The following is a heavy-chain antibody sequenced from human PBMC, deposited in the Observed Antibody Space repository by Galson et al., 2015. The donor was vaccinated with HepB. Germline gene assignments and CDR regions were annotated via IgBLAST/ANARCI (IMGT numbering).Heavy chain of an antibody. D-gene: IGHD2-15*01. V-gene: IGHV2-26*01. Sequence: PALVKPTQTLTLACTVSGFSLSNARMGVSWIRQPPGKALEWLAHIFSNDEKSYSTSLKSRLTISKDTSKSQVVFAMTNMDPVDTATYYCARVPSVGVYGLDVWGQGTTVTVSS. J-gene: IGHJ6*02. CDR3: ARVPSVGVYGLDV. CDR2: IFSNDEK. CDR1: GFSLSNARMG.